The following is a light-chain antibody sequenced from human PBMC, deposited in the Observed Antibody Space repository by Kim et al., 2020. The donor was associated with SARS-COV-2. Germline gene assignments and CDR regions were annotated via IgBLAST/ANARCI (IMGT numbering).Light chain of an antibody. CDR1: KLGVKY. V-gene: IGLV3-1*01. CDR3: QAWDSSTAV. CDR2: QDS. Sequence: SVSPGQTAIITCSGDKLGVKYACWYQQKPGHSPVLVIYQDSKRPSGIPERFSCSNSGNTATLTISGTQAMDEADYYCQAWDSSTAVFGGGTQLTVL. J-gene: IGLJ2*01.